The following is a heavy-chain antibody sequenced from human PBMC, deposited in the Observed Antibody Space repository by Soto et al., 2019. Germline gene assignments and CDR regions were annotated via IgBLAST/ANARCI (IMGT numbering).Heavy chain of an antibody. Sequence: GGSLRLSCAASGFTFSSYDMHWVRQATGKGLEWVSAIGTAGDTYYPGSVKGRFTISRENAKNSLYLQMNSLRAGDTAVYYCARAMGTDGWSNHPFDIWGQGTMVTVSS. CDR3: ARAMGTDGWSNHPFDI. CDR2: IGTAGDT. D-gene: IGHD6-19*01. V-gene: IGHV3-13*01. J-gene: IGHJ3*02. CDR1: GFTFSSYD.